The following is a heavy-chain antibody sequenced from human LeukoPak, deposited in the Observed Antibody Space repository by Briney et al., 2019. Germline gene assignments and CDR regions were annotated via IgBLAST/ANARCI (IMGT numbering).Heavy chain of an antibody. V-gene: IGHV4-34*01. Sequence: SETLSLTCAVYGGSFSGYYWSWIRQPPGKGLEWIGEINHSGSTNYNPSLKSRVTISVDTSKNQFSLKLSSVTAADTAVYYCATARSFGVVITEGYDYWGQGTLVTVSS. CDR3: ATARSFGVVITEGYDY. CDR1: GGSFSGYY. CDR2: INHSGST. D-gene: IGHD3-3*01. J-gene: IGHJ4*02.